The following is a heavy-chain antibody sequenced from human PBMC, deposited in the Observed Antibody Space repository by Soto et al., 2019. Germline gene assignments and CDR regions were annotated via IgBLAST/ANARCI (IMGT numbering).Heavy chain of an antibody. Sequence: EVQLVESGGGLVQPGGSLRLSCVVSGFTFSNSWMTWVRQAPGKGLEWVANINQDGSKKYYVDSVEGRFTISRDNAKNSLSLQMYGLRTEDTAVYYCARDVGTALVGFSYGMDVWGLGTTVTVSS. V-gene: IGHV3-7*01. CDR3: ARDVGTALVGFSYGMDV. D-gene: IGHD5-18*01. CDR1: GFTFSNSW. J-gene: IGHJ6*02. CDR2: INQDGSKK.